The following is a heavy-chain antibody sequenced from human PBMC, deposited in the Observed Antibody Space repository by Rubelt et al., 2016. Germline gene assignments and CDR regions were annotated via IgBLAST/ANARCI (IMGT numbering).Heavy chain of an antibody. Sequence: QVQLVQSGAEVKKPGASVKVSCKASGYTLTSYGISWVRQAPGQGLEWMGWMNPNSGGTNYAQKFQGRVTMTRDTSISTAYMELSRLRSDDTAVYYCARDLYKGPRWLVAYWGQGTLVTVSS. CDR2: MNPNSGGT. J-gene: IGHJ4*02. CDR3: ARDLYKGPRWLVAY. CDR1: GYTLTSYG. V-gene: IGHV1-2*02. D-gene: IGHD6-19*01.